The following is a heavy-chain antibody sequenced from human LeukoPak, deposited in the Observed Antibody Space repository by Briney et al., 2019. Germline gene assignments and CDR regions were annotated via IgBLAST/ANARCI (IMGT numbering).Heavy chain of an antibody. D-gene: IGHD3-3*01. J-gene: IGHJ3*02. CDR2: INWNGGST. CDR1: GFTFSDYW. CDR3: ARNLPPGTIFGVINDAFDI. Sequence: PGGSLRLSCAASGFTFSDYWMNWVRQAPGKGLEWVSGINWNGGSTNYVDSVKGRFTISRDNAKNSLYLQMNSLRAEDTALYYCARNLPPGTIFGVINDAFDIWGQGTMVTVSS. V-gene: IGHV3-20*04.